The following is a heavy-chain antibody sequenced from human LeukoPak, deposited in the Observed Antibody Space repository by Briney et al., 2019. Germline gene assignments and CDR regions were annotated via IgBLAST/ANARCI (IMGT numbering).Heavy chain of an antibody. J-gene: IGHJ4*02. D-gene: IGHD3-22*01. V-gene: IGHV4-59*01. Sequence: PSETLSLTCAVSGDSIIGSYWSWIRQAPGKGLEWIGYIYYRVDTDYNPSLKSRVTISVDMSKKQISLRLTSVTAADTAVYYCARRRYYDSSGYNPTYYFDYWGQGILVTVSS. CDR3: ARRRYYDSSGYNPTYYFDY. CDR1: GDSIIGSY. CDR2: IYYRVDT.